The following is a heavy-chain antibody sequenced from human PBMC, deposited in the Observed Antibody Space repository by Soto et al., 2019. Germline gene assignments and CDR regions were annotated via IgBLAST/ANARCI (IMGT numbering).Heavy chain of an antibody. CDR1: GFTFSSYA. Sequence: GGSLRLSCAASGFTFSSYAMHWVRQAPGKGLEWVAVISYDGSNKYYADSVKGRFTISRDNSKNTLYLQMNSLRAEDTAVYYCASLESHDDFDIWGQGTMVTVSS. D-gene: IGHD1-1*01. J-gene: IGHJ3*02. CDR2: ISYDGSNK. V-gene: IGHV3-30-3*01. CDR3: ASLESHDDFDI.